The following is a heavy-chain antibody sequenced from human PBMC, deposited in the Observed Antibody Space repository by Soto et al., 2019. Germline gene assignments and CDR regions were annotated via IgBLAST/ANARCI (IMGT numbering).Heavy chain of an antibody. Sequence: QVQLQESGPGLVKPSGTLSLTCAVSGGSISSDIWWTWVRQPPGKGLEWIGEIYHSGSTNYNPSFKSRVTMSLDRSQNQFSVKLTSVTAADTAVYYCARGVILGSGWYHYFHYWGQGSLVTVSS. D-gene: IGHD6-19*01. CDR2: IYHSGST. CDR1: GGSISSDIW. J-gene: IGHJ4*02. V-gene: IGHV4-4*02. CDR3: ARGVILGSGWYHYFHY.